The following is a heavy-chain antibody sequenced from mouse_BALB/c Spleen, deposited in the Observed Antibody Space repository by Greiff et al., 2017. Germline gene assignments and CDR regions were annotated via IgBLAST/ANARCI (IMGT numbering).Heavy chain of an antibody. J-gene: IGHJ4*01. CDR3: ASPYYYGSSYVKDYYAMDY. Sequence: VQLQQSGPGLVAPSQSLSITCTVSGFSLTSYGVHWVRQPPGKGLEWLGVIWAGGSTNYNSALMSRLSISKDNSKSQVFLKMNSLQTDDTAMYYCASPYYYGSSYVKDYYAMDYWGQGTSVTVSS. V-gene: IGHV2-9*02. D-gene: IGHD1-1*01. CDR2: IWAGGST. CDR1: GFSLTSYG.